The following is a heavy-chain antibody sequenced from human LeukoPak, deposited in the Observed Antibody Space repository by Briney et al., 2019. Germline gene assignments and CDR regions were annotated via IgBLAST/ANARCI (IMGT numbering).Heavy chain of an antibody. CDR1: GGSFSGYY. D-gene: IGHD6-13*01. J-gene: IGHJ4*02. CDR3: ARGGDYSSSPSGFGY. V-gene: IGHV4-34*01. Sequence: SETLSLTCAVYGGSFSGYYWSWIRQPPGKGLEWIGEINHSGSTNYNPSLKSRVTISVDTSKNQFSLKLSSVTAADTAVYYCARGGDYSSSPSGFGYWGQGTLVTVSS. CDR2: INHSGST.